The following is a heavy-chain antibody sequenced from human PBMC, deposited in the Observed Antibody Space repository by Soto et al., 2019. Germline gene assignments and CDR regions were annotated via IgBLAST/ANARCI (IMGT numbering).Heavy chain of an antibody. Sequence: ASVKVSCKASGYTFTSYAIHWVRQAPGQRLEWMGWINAGNGNTKYSQKFQGRVTITRDTSASTAYMELSSLRSEDTAVYYCASSHSNYALIDYYYYGMDVWGQGTTVTVSS. V-gene: IGHV1-3*01. CDR2: INAGNGNT. J-gene: IGHJ6*02. D-gene: IGHD4-4*01. CDR1: GYTFTSYA. CDR3: ASSHSNYALIDYYYYGMDV.